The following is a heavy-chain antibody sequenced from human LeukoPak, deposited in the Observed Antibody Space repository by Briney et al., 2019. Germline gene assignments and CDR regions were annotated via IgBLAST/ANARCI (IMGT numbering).Heavy chain of an antibody. CDR1: GGSISSGSYY. CDR2: IYTSGST. CDR3: SRAAAADYYYYYGMDV. V-gene: IGHV4-61*02. J-gene: IGHJ6*02. Sequence: SETLSLPCTVSGGSISSGSYYWSWIRQPAGKGLEWIGRIYTSGSTNYNPSLKSRVTISVDTSKNQFSLKLSSVTAADTAVYYCSRAAAADYYYYYGMDVWGQGTTVTVSS. D-gene: IGHD6-13*01.